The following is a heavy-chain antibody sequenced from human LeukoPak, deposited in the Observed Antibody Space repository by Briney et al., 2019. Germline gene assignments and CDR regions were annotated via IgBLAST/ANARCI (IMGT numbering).Heavy chain of an antibody. D-gene: IGHD3-10*01. Sequence: TGGSLRLSCEASGFNASSNYMTWVRQAPGKGLEWVSLIYGDGTTDYADSVKGRFHISRHNSKNTLYLQMNSLRAEDTAVYYCARGIIYLDYWGQGTLVTVSS. CDR3: ARGIIYLDY. CDR2: IYGDGTT. CDR1: GFNASSNY. V-gene: IGHV3-53*04. J-gene: IGHJ4*02.